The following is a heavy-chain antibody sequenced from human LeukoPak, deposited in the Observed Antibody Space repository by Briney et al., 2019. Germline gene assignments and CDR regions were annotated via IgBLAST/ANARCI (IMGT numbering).Heavy chain of an antibody. J-gene: IGHJ3*02. CDR1: GGSISSSSYY. Sequence: SETLSLTCTVSGGSISSSSYYWGWIRQPPGKGLEWIGSIYYSGSTYYNPSLKSRVTISVDTSKNQFSLKLSSVTAADTAVYYCARARGYSGYDCFDIWGQGTMVTVPS. V-gene: IGHV4-39*07. CDR2: IYYSGST. CDR3: ARARGYSGYDCFDI. D-gene: IGHD5-12*01.